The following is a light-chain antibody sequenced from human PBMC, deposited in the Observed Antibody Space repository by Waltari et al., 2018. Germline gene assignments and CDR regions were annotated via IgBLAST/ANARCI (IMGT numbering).Light chain of an antibody. Sequence: QSVLTQPPSVSGAPGQRVIISCTGSSSNIGAGYDVPWYQQLPGTAPKLPVYGNNNRPSGVPDRFSGSKSGTSASLAITGLQAEDEADYYCQSYDSRLAVVFGGGTKVTVL. V-gene: IGLV1-40*01. CDR2: GNN. CDR3: QSYDSRLAVV. J-gene: IGLJ2*01. CDR1: SSNIGAGYD.